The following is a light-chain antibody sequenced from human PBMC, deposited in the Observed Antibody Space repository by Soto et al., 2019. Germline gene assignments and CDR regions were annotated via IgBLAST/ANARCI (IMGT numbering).Light chain of an antibody. V-gene: IGLV1-44*01. CDR1: SSNIGSNT. CDR3: AAWDDSLNAWV. CDR2: SNH. J-gene: IGLJ3*02. Sequence: QAVVTQAPSASGTPGQRVTISCSGSSSNIGSNTVNWYQQLPGTAPKLLIYSNHQRPSGVPDRFSGSKSGTSASLAINGLQSEDEADYYCAAWDDSLNAWVFGGGTKLTVL.